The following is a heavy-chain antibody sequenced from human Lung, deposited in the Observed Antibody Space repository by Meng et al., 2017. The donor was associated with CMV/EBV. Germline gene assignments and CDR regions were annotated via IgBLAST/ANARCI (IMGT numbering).Heavy chain of an antibody. CDR2: IIPIFGTA. J-gene: IGHJ5*02. D-gene: IGHD3-3*01. V-gene: IGHV1-69*05. CDR1: GGTFSSYA. CDR3: ARDRPITIFGVVQSQWFDP. Sequence: SXXVSXKASGGTFSSYAISWVRQVPGQGLEWMGGIIPIFGTANYAQKFQGRVTITTDESTSTAYMELSSLRSEDTAVYYCARDRPITIFGVVQSQWFDPXGQGXLVTVSS.